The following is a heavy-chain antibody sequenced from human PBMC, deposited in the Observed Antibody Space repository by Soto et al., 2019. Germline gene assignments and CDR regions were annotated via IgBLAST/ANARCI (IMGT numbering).Heavy chain of an antibody. CDR3: ARDSLRYFDCPEQYYFDY. D-gene: IGHD3-9*01. J-gene: IGHJ4*02. CDR1: GFTFSSYA. Sequence: GGSLRLSCAASGFTFSSYAMHWVRQAPGKGLEWVAVISYDGSNKYYADSVKGRFTISRDNSKNTLYLQMNSLRAEDTAVYYCARDSLRYFDCPEQYYFDYWGQGTLVTVSS. CDR2: ISYDGSNK. V-gene: IGHV3-30-3*01.